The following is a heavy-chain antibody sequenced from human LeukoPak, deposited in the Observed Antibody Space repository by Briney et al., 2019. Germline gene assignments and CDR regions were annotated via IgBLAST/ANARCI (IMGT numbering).Heavy chain of an antibody. CDR3: ARDLTVRGSFDY. D-gene: IGHD3-10*01. J-gene: IGHJ4*02. CDR2: NYPTGDT. Sequence: SETLSLTCSVSGVSVTNYYWSWVRQPAGKRLEWIGRNYPTGDTIYNPSLKSRVIMSVDMSKNHLSLKLTSVTAADAAVYYCARDLTVRGSFDYWGQGILVSVSS. CDR1: GVSVTNYY. V-gene: IGHV4-4*07.